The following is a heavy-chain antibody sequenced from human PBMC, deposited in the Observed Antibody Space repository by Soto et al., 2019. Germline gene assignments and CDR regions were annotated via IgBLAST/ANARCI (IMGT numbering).Heavy chain of an antibody. CDR2: INPSGGST. J-gene: IGHJ4*02. CDR3: ARGCLEVLWLGDLAY. D-gene: IGHD3-10*01. CDR1: GYTFTSYY. Sequence: ASVKVSCKASGYTFTSYYMHWVRQAPGQGLEWMGIINPSGGSTSYAQKFQGRVTMTRDTSTSTVYMELSSLRSEDTAVYYCARGCLEVLWLGDLAYWGQGSLVTVSS. V-gene: IGHV1-46*03.